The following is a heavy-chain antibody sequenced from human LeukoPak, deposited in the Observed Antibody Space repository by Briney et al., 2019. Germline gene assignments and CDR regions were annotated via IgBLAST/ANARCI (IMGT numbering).Heavy chain of an antibody. Sequence: PGGSLRLSCAASGFTFSSYAMSWVRQAPGKGLEWVSAISGSGGSTYYADSVKGRFTISRDNSKNTLYLQMNSLRAEDTAVYYCAKANSAHVLRFLEWLFPFDYWGQGTLVTVSS. CDR1: GFTFSSYA. CDR2: ISGSGGST. J-gene: IGHJ4*02. D-gene: IGHD3-3*01. V-gene: IGHV3-23*01. CDR3: AKANSAHVLRFLEWLFPFDY.